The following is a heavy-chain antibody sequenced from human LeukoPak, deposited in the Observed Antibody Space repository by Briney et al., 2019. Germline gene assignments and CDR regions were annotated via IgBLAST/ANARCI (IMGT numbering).Heavy chain of an antibody. V-gene: IGHV1-2*02. CDR2: INPNSGGT. CDR3: AKDYSNYVGLDY. Sequence: GASVKVSCKASGYTFTGYYLHWVRQAPGQGLEWMGGINPNSGGTNYAQKLQGRVTMTRDKYISTAYMELSRMRSDDTAVYYCAKDYSNYVGLDYWGQGTLVTVSS. J-gene: IGHJ4*02. CDR1: GYTFTGYY. D-gene: IGHD4-11*01.